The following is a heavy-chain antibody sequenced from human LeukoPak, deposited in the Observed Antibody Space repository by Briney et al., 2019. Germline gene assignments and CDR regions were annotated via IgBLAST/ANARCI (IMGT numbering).Heavy chain of an antibody. D-gene: IGHD3-3*01. CDR3: ARVGKRTYYDFWSGPGPFDY. CDR2: ISYDGSNK. Sequence: GGSLRLSCAASGFTFSSYSMNWVRQAPGKGLEWVAVISYDGSNKYYADSVKGRFTISRDNSKNTLYLQMNSLRAEDTAVYYCARVGKRTYYDFWSGPGPFDYWGQGTLVTVSS. J-gene: IGHJ4*02. CDR1: GFTFSSYS. V-gene: IGHV3-30*03.